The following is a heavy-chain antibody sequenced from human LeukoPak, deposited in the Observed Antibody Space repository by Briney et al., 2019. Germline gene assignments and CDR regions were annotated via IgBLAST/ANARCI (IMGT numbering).Heavy chain of an antibody. V-gene: IGHV3-33*08. CDR2: IWYDGSNK. D-gene: IGHD1-20*01. CDR1: GFTFSNYA. Sequence: PGGSLRLSCAASGFTFSNYAMSWVRQAPGKGLEWVAVIWYDGSNKYYADSVKGRFTISRDNSKNTLYLQMNSLRAEDTAVYYCARDLTGTLSMDVWGKGTTVTVPS. CDR3: ARDLTGTLSMDV. J-gene: IGHJ6*03.